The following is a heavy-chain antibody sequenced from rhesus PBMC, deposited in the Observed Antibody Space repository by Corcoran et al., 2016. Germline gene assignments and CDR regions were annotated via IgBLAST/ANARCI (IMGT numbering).Heavy chain of an antibody. V-gene: IGHV4-80*01. J-gene: IGHJ2*01. Sequence: QVQLPESGPGLVKPSETLSPTCAVSAGSFTSYWWSWIRQPQGKGMEWSGEISGNSVSTNYNPSLRSRVTISKDASKNQFSLKLSAVTAPYTAVYYCARSIYDCGYRYFDLWVPGTPIIISS. D-gene: IGHD3-28*01. CDR1: AGSFTSYW. CDR2: ISGNSVST. CDR3: ARSIYDCGYRYFDL.